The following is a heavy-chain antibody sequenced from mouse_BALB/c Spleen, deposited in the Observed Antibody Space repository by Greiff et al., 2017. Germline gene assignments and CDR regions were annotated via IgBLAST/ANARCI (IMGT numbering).Heavy chain of an antibody. J-gene: IGHJ2*01. Sequence: EVQLVESGGGLVKPGGSLKLSCAASGFTFSSYAMSWVRQTPEKRLEWVASISSGGSTYYPDSVKGRFTISRDNARNILYLQMSSLRSEDTAMYYCAREYFDYWGQGTTLTVSS. CDR2: ISSGGST. CDR1: GFTFSSYA. CDR3: AREYFDY. V-gene: IGHV5-6-5*01.